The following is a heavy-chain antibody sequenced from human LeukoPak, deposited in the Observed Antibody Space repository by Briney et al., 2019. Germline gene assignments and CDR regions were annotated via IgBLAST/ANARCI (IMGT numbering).Heavy chain of an antibody. V-gene: IGHV4-59*01. CDR1: GGSISSYY. CDR3: ARYSCPNGVCYYFDY. Sequence: SETLSLTCTVSGGSISSYYWSWSRQPQGKGLEWIGYIYYSRSTNYNPSVKTRVTISVETPKNQFSLKLSSVTAADTAVYYCARYSCPNGVCYYFDYCGQGTLFSASS. J-gene: IGHJ4*02. D-gene: IGHD2-8*01. CDR2: IYYSRST.